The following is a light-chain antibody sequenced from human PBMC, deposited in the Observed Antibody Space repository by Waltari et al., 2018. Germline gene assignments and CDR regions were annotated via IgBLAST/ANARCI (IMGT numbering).Light chain of an antibody. Sequence: EIVLTQSPGTLSLSPGDRATLSCRASQSISDYYLAWYRQKPDQAPRLLIYSAYYRATGVPDRFSGSGSGTDFTLTISRLEPEDFAVYYCQQYGSSFPWTFGQGTKVEI. CDR3: QQYGSSFPWT. V-gene: IGKV3-20*01. CDR2: SAY. J-gene: IGKJ1*01. CDR1: QSISDYY.